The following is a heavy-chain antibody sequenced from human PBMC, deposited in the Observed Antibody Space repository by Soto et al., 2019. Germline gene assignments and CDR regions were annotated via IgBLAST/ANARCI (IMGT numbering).Heavy chain of an antibody. J-gene: IGHJ6*02. CDR3: ARAGHSSGWKRSGMGV. Sequence: QVQLQQSGPGLVKPSQTLSLTCAISGDSVSSNSAAWNWIRQSPSRGLEWLGRTFYRSKWYNDYXXPVKSRIPITXXTXKXXFSLQLNSVTPEDTAVYYCARAGHSSGWKRSGMGVWGQGTTVTVSS. CDR2: TFYRSKWYN. V-gene: IGHV6-1*01. CDR1: GDSVSSNSAA. D-gene: IGHD6-19*01.